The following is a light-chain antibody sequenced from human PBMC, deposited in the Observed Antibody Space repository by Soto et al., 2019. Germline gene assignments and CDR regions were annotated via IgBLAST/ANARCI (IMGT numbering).Light chain of an antibody. V-gene: IGKV3D-15*01. CDR3: QQYNNWPAIT. CDR1: QSVSSN. J-gene: IGKJ5*01. Sequence: EIVLTQYPATLSVSPGERATLCCRSSQSVSSNLAWYQQKRGQAPRLLIYGASTRATGIPARFSGSGSGTEFTLTISSLQSEDFTVYYCQQYNNWPAITFGQGTRLEIK. CDR2: GAS.